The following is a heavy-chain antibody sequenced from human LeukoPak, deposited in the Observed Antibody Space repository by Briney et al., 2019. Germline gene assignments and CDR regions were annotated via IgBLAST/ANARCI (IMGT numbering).Heavy chain of an antibody. D-gene: IGHD5-12*01. CDR1: GFTFSSYS. V-gene: IGHV3-21*01. Sequence: PGGSLRLSCAASGFTFSSYSMNWVRQAPGKGLEWVSSVSSSGRHVYYADSVKGRFTISRDNAKNSLYLQMNSLRAEDTAVYYCGRVKEASAFDIWGQGTMVTVSS. J-gene: IGHJ3*02. CDR3: GRVKEASAFDI. CDR2: VSSSGRHV.